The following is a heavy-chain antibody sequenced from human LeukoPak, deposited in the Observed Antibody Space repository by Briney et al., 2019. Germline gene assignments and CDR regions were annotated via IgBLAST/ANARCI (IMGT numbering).Heavy chain of an antibody. Sequence: PGGSLRLSCAASGFTFSSYAMHWVRQAPGKGLEWVAVISYDGSNKYYADSVKGRFTISRDNSKNTLYLQMNSLRAEDTAVYYCARDGLEKVPAARGAFDIWGQGTMVTVSS. V-gene: IGHV3-30*04. CDR1: GFTFSSYA. CDR2: ISYDGSNK. D-gene: IGHD2-2*01. CDR3: ARDGLEKVPAARGAFDI. J-gene: IGHJ3*02.